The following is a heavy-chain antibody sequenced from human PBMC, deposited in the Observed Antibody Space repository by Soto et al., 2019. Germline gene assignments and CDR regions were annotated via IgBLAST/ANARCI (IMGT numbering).Heavy chain of an antibody. V-gene: IGHV4-39*01. Sequence: SETLSLTCTVAGGSISSSSYYCGWIRQPPGKGLEWIGSIYYSGSTYYNPSLKSRVTISVDTSKNQFSLKLSSVTAADTAVYYCARHTSSKKSSIAVAGTYFDYWGQGTLVTVSS. CDR3: ARHTSSKKSSIAVAGTYFDY. J-gene: IGHJ4*02. D-gene: IGHD6-19*01. CDR2: IYYSGST. CDR1: GGSISSSSYY.